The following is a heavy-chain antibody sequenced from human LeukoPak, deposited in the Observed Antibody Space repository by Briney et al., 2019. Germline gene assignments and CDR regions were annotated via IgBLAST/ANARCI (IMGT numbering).Heavy chain of an antibody. Sequence: SETLSLTCTVSGGSISSYYWSWIRQPPGKGLEWIGYIYYSGSTNYNPSLKSRVTISVDTSKNQFSLKLSSVTAADTAVYYCARVQANSITMVRGVIGYWGQGTLVTVFS. CDR2: IYYSGST. J-gene: IGHJ4*02. CDR3: ARVQANSITMVRGVIGY. V-gene: IGHV4-59*01. CDR1: GGSISSYY. D-gene: IGHD3-10*01.